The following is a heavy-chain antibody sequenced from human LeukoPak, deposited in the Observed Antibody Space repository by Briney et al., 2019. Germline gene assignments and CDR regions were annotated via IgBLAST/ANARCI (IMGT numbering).Heavy chain of an antibody. D-gene: IGHD2-15*01. CDR3: ARDRVVGLGIDNAFDI. V-gene: IGHV1-69*05. CDR2: IIPVCGTA. J-gene: IGHJ3*02. CDR1: GGTFSSYA. Sequence: SVKVSFKGSGGTFSSYAISWVRQAPGQGLEWMGGIIPVCGTANYAQKLKGRVTITTDESTSTAYMEMSSLRSEDTAVYYCARDRVVGLGIDNAFDIWGHGTMVTVSS.